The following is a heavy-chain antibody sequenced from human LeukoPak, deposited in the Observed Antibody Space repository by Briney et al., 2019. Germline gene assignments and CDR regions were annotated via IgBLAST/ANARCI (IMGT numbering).Heavy chain of an antibody. V-gene: IGHV3-53*01. CDR2: IYSGGST. CDR3: ATNIVGGSHTQWLDSYYYYGMDV. J-gene: IGHJ6*02. CDR1: GCAVSNNY. Sequence: GGSLRLSCAASGCAVSNNYMTWVRQAPGKGLEWVSVIYSGGSTYYADSVKGRFTISRDISNNTVHLQMNSLSAADTAVYYCATNIVGGSHTQWLDSYYYYGMDVWGPGATVTVSS. D-gene: IGHD6-19*01.